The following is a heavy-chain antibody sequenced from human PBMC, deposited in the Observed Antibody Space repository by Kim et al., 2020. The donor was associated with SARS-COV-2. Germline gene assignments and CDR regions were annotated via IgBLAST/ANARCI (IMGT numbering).Heavy chain of an antibody. D-gene: IGHD6-19*01. CDR2: GNT. CDR3: ARDDGAVAGTDY. Sequence: GNTNYAQKLQGRVTMTTDTSTSTAYMELRSLRSDDTAVYYCARDDGAVAGTDYWGQGTLVTVSS. V-gene: IGHV1-18*01. J-gene: IGHJ4*02.